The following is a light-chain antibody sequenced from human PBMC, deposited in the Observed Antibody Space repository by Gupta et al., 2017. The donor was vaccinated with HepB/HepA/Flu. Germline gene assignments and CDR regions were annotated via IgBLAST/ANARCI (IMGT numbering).Light chain of an antibody. CDR2: GKN. Sequence: SSELTQDPVVSVAVGQTVRITCQGDSLRSYYASWYQQKPGQAPVLVIYGKNNRPSGIPDRFSGSSSGNTASLTITGAQAEDEADYYCNSRDSSGNHVVFGGGTKLTGL. CDR1: SLRSYY. CDR3: NSRDSSGNHVV. J-gene: IGLJ2*01. V-gene: IGLV3-19*01.